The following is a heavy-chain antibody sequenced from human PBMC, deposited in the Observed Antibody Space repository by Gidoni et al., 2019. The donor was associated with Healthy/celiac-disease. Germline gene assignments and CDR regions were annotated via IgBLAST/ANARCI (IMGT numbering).Heavy chain of an antibody. J-gene: IGHJ4*02. Sequence: QSQLVQSGAEVKNPRASVQFSWKASGYTFTRYGISWVRQAPGQGLEWMGWNSTYNGNTNYEQKLQGRVTMTTDTSTSTAYMELRSLRSDDTAVYYRARDFSNLWSLDYWGQGTLVTVSS. CDR3: ARDFSNLWSLDY. D-gene: IGHD3-10*01. V-gene: IGHV1-18*01. CDR2: NSTYNGNT. CDR1: GYTFTRYG.